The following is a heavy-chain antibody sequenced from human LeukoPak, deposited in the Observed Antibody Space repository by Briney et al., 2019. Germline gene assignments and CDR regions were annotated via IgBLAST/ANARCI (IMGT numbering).Heavy chain of an antibody. D-gene: IGHD3-10*01. Sequence: ASVKVSCKASGYTFTSYGISWVRQAPGQGLEWMGWISAYNGNTNYAQKLQGRVTMTTDTSTSTAYMELRSLRSDDTAVYYCARDHITMVRGRVDPPGLDPVYYYYYYGMDVWGQGTTVTVSS. V-gene: IGHV1-18*01. CDR3: ARDHITMVRGRVDPPGLDPVYYYYYYGMDV. CDR2: ISAYNGNT. CDR1: GYTFTSYG. J-gene: IGHJ6*02.